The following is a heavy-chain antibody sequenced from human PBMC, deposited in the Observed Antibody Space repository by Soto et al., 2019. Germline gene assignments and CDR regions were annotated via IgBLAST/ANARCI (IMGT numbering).Heavy chain of an antibody. CDR2: IHYSGSA. D-gene: IGHD2-2*01. V-gene: IGHV4-30-4*01. J-gene: IGHJ5*02. Sequence: SETLSLSCIVSGDFISSGNFYWSWIRQPPGKGLEWFGFIHYSGSAYYNPSLKSRVTMSVDTSKNQFSLNLSSVTAADTAVYFCARASNFLSITCHTNFFDPWGQGILVTVSS. CDR1: GDFISSGNFY. CDR3: ARASNFLSITCHTNFFDP.